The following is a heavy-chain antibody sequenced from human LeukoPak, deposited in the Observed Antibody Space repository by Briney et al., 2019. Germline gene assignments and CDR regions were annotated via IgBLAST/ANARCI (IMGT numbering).Heavy chain of an antibody. CDR2: IYYSGST. J-gene: IGHJ5*02. Sequence: SETLSLTCTVSGGSISSSSYYWGWIRQPPGKGLEWIGSIYYSGSTYYNPSLKSRVTISVDTSKNQFSLKLSSVTAADTAVYYCARGYSSSWYFNWFDPWGQGTLVTVSS. V-gene: IGHV4-39*01. CDR1: GGSISSSSYY. CDR3: ARGYSSSWYFNWFDP. D-gene: IGHD6-13*01.